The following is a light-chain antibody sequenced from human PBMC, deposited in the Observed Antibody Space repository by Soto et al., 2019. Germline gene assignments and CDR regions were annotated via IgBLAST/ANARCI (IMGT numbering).Light chain of an antibody. CDR2: AAS. CDR1: QSISSY. CDR3: QQSFSTPVT. J-gene: IGKJ4*01. V-gene: IGKV1-39*01. Sequence: DIPMTQSPSSLSASVGDRVTITCRASQSISSYLNWYQQKPGKAPNLLIYAASSLQSGVPSRFSGSGSGTDFTLTISSLQPEDFATYYCQQSFSTPVTFAGGTKVEIK.